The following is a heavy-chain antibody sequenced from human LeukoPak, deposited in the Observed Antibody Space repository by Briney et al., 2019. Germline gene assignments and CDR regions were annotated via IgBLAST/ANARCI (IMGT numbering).Heavy chain of an antibody. Sequence: GGSLRLSCAASGFTFSSYAMSWVRQAPGKGLEWVSAISGSGGSTYYADSVKGRFTISRDNSKNTLYLQMNSLRAEDTAVYYCAKGTQNYDILTGYYSWGQGTLVTVSS. J-gene: IGHJ4*02. CDR2: ISGSGGST. CDR3: AKGTQNYDILTGYYS. CDR1: GFTFSSYA. D-gene: IGHD3-9*01. V-gene: IGHV3-23*01.